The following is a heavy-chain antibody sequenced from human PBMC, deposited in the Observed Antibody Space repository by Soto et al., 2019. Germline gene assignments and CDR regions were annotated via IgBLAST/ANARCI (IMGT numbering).Heavy chain of an antibody. CDR1: GFTFSSYA. V-gene: IGHV3-30-3*01. D-gene: IGHD3-3*01. CDR3: ARDLSPITIFGVVIKGFDP. J-gene: IGHJ5*02. Sequence: QVQLVESGGGVVQPGRSLRLSCAASGFTFSSYAMHWVRQAPGKGLEWVAVISYDGSNKYYADSVKGRFTISRDNSKNTLYLQMNSLRAEDTAVYYCARDLSPITIFGVVIKGFDPWGQGTLVTVSS. CDR2: ISYDGSNK.